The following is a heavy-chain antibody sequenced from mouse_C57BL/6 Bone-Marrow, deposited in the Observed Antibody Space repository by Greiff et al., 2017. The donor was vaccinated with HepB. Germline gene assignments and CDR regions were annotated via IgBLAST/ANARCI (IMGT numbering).Heavy chain of an antibody. CDR2: IDPSDSYT. CDR3: ARHYYGSSQYFDV. D-gene: IGHD1-1*01. V-gene: IGHV1-69*01. CDR1: GYTFTSYW. J-gene: IGHJ1*03. Sequence: QVQLQHPGAELVMPGASVKLSCKASGYTFTSYWMHWVKQRPGQGLEWIGEIDPSDSYTNYNQKFKGKSTLTVDKSSSTAYMQLSSLTSEDSAVYYCARHYYGSSQYFDVWGTGTTVTVSS.